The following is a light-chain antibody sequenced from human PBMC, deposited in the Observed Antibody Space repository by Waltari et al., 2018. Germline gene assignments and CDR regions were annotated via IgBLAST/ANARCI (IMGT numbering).Light chain of an antibody. CDR3: QQYDNWLGT. CDR2: GAS. Sequence: EIVMTQSPATLSVFPGERATLSCRASQRIRSNLAWYQHKPGQAPRPLIYGASTRATGIPARFSGSGSGTEFTLTIGSLQSEDFAVYFCQQYDNWLGTFGQGTKVEIK. J-gene: IGKJ1*01. V-gene: IGKV3-15*01. CDR1: QRIRSN.